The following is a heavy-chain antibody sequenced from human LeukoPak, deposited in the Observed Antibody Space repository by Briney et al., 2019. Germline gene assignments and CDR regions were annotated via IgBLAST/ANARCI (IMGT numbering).Heavy chain of an antibody. CDR3: AKAGTTGIHHWFDP. CDR2: VDHRGDT. D-gene: IGHD1-1*01. Sequence: PSETLSLTCAVYGGSFSAYYWSWIRQSPGKGLQWIAEVDHRGDTNYNPSVKGRVTILVDTSKNQFSLKLSSVTAADTAVYYCAKAGTTGIHHWFDPWGQGNLVTVSS. J-gene: IGHJ5*02. CDR1: GGSFSAYY. V-gene: IGHV4-34*01.